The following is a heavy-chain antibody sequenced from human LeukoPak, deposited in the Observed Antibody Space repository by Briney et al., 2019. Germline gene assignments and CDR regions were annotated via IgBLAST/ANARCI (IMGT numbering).Heavy chain of an antibody. D-gene: IGHD3-3*01. Sequence: VKVSCKASGYTFTGYYMHWVRQAPGQGLEWMGWINPNSGGTNYAQKFQGRVTMTRDTSISTAYMGLSRLRSDDTAVYYCARDPLLRFLEWSRDYYYYMDVWGKGTTVTVSS. V-gene: IGHV1-2*02. CDR2: INPNSGGT. CDR1: GYTFTGYY. CDR3: ARDPLLRFLEWSRDYYYYMDV. J-gene: IGHJ6*03.